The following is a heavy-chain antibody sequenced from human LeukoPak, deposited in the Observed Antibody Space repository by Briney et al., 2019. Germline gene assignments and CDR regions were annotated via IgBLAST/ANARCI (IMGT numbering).Heavy chain of an antibody. CDR1: GFTFSSYA. D-gene: IGHD3-22*01. J-gene: IGHJ1*01. CDR3: AKSFGSSGSSGYFQH. Sequence: GGSLRLSCAASGFTFSSYAMSWVRQAPGKGLEWVSAISGSGGGTYYADSVKGRFTISRDNSKNTLYLQMNSLRAEDTAVYYCAKSFGSSGSSGYFQHWGQGTPVTVSS. V-gene: IGHV3-23*01. CDR2: ISGSGGGT.